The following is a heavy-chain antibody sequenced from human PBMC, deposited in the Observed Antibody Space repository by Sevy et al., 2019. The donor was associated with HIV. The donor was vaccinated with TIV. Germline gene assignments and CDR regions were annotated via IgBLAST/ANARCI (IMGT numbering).Heavy chain of an antibody. V-gene: IGHV3-30*02. Sequence: GGSLRLSCTVSGFTFSNFGMHWVRQAPGKGLEWVSFIQYNGEKTYYPDSVKGRFTISRDNSKSILYLQMNSLRPEDTAFYYCANGDNYDLLPRYEPWGQGTLVTVSS. CDR2: IQYNGEKT. CDR3: ANGDNYDLLPRYEP. D-gene: IGHD3-9*01. J-gene: IGHJ5*02. CDR1: GFTFSNFG.